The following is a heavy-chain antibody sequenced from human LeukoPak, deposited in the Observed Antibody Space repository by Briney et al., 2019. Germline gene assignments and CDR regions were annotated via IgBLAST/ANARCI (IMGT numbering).Heavy chain of an antibody. Sequence: PSETLSLTCTVSGGSISSDYWGWIRQPPGKGLEWIGSIYDSGSTYYNPSLKSRVTISVDTSKNQFSLKLNSVTAADTAVYYCARHYGPWGQGTLVTVSS. J-gene: IGHJ5*02. CDR1: GGSISSDY. V-gene: IGHV4-39*01. D-gene: IGHD3-10*01. CDR3: ARHYGP. CDR2: IYDSGST.